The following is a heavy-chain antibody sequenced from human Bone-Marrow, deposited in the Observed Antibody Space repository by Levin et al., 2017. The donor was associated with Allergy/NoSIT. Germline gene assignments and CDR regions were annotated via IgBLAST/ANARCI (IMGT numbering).Heavy chain of an antibody. CDR2: IYYTGTT. Sequence: PSETLSLTCTVSGDSISNYKYYWNWIRQSPGKGLEWIGSIYYTGTTHQSASLKNRVAMSLDTSKNQISLNISSVTAADTALYYCARDGPVVRPYFYYMDVWGTGTTVTVSS. D-gene: IGHD1-1*01. J-gene: IGHJ6*03. CDR1: GDSISNYKYY. V-gene: IGHV4-39*02. CDR3: ARDGPVVRPYFYYMDV.